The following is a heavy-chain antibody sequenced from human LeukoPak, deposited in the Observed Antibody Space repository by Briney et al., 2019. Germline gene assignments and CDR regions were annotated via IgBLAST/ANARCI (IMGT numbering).Heavy chain of an antibody. CDR1: GYTFTSYG. CDR2: ISAYNGNT. CDR3: ARDFGIHSGSQGFDY. D-gene: IGHD1-26*01. Sequence: GASVKVSCKASGYTFTSYGISWVRQAPGQGLEWMGWISAYNGNTNYAQKLQGRVTMTTDTSTSTAYMELRSLRSDDTAVYCCARDFGIHSGSQGFDYWGQGTLVTVSS. J-gene: IGHJ4*02. V-gene: IGHV1-18*01.